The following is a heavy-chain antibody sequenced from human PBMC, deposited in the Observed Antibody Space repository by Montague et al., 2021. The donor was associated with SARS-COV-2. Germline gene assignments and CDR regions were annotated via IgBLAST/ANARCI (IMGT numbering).Heavy chain of an antibody. J-gene: IGHJ3*01. CDR3: ARGSGWWGNAFDV. CDR2: IYYSGST. CDR1: GGSISSYY. V-gene: IGHV4-59*01. Sequence: SETLSLTCTFSGGSISSYYWSWIRLPPGKGLEWIGYIYYSGSTNXNPSLKSRVTISVDTSKNQFSLKLTSVTAADTAVYYCARGSGWWGNAFDVWSQGTMVTVSS. D-gene: IGHD6-19*01.